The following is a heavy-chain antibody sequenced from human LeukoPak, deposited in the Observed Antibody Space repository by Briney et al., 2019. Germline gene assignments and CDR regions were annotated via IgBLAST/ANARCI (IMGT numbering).Heavy chain of an antibody. CDR1: VGSISIYY. CDR2: IYYSGST. J-gene: IGHJ4*02. D-gene: IGHD1-14*01. CDR3: ARDNPRGPFDY. Sequence: PSETLSLTCTVSVGSISIYYWSWIRQPPGKGLEWIGYIYYSGSTNYNPSLKSRVTISVDTSKNQFSLKLSSVTAADTAVYYCARDNPRGPFDYWGQGTLVTVSS. V-gene: IGHV4-59*01.